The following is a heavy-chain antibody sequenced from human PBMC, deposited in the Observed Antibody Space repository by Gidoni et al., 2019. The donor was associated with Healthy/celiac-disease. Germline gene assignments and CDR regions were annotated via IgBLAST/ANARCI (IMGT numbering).Heavy chain of an antibody. CDR3: ARAGAGGSPSRPNNWCDP. CDR1: GDSVSSNSAA. Sequence: QVQLQQSGPGLVKPSQTLSTTCAISGDSVSSNSAAWTWIRQSPSRGLEWLGRTYYRSKWYNDYAVSVKSRITINPDTSKNQFSLQLNSVTPEDTAVYYCARAGAGGSPSRPNNWCDPWGQGTLVTVSS. J-gene: IGHJ5*02. V-gene: IGHV6-1*01. CDR2: TYYRSKWYN. D-gene: IGHD3-16*01.